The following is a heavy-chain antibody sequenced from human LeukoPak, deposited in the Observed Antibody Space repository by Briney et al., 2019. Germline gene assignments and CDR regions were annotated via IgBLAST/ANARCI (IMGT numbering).Heavy chain of an antibody. CDR3: AREVADSSSWDAFDI. J-gene: IGHJ3*02. V-gene: IGHV1-18*01. CDR1: GYTFTSYG. CDR2: ISAYNGNT. Sequence: ASVKVSCKASGYTFTSYGISWVRQAPGQGLEWMGWISAYNGNTNYVQKLQGRVTMTTDTSTSTAYMELRSLRSDDTAVYYCAREVADSSSWDAFDIWGQGTMVTVSS. D-gene: IGHD6-13*01.